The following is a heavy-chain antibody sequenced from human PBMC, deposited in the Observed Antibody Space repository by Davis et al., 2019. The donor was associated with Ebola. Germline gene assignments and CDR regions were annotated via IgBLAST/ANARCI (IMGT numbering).Heavy chain of an antibody. CDR2: INPNSGGT. J-gene: IGHJ4*02. D-gene: IGHD2-2*01. CDR3: ARDTGGLVPAAGGFDY. V-gene: IGHV1-2*02. Sequence: ASVKVSCKASGYTFTGYYMHWVRQAPGQGLEWMGWINPNSGGTNYAQKFQGRVTMTRDTSISTAYMELSRLRSDDTAVYYCARDTGGLVPAAGGFDYWGQGTLVTVSS. CDR1: GYTFTGYY.